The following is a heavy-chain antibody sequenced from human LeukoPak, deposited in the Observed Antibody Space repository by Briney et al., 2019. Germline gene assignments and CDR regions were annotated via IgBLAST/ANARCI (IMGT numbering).Heavy chain of an antibody. CDR2: ISPSGTVI. J-gene: IGHJ4*02. CDR1: GFTFTDYY. V-gene: IGHV3-11*04. Sequence: GGSLRLSCSASGFTFTDYYMSWIRQAPGKGLEWVSYISPSGTVIYYGDSVKGRFTISRDNAKKSLYLQMNSLRAEDTAVYYCARGEAGPIDYWGQGTLVTVSS. CDR3: ARGEAGPIDY.